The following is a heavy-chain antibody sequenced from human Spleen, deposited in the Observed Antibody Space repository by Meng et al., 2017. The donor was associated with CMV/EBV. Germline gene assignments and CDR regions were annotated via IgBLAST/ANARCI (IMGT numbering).Heavy chain of an antibody. CDR2: IKQDGSEK. CDR1: GFTFSSYW. CDR3: ARDKTVRGAMPYFFDY. D-gene: IGHD2-2*01. J-gene: IGHJ4*02. Sequence: GGSLRLSCAASGFTFSSYWMSWVRQAPGKGLEWVANIKQDGSEKYYVDSVKGRFTISRDNAKNSLHLQMNSLRAEDTAVYYCARDKTVRGAMPYFFDYWGQGTLVTVSS. V-gene: IGHV3-7*01.